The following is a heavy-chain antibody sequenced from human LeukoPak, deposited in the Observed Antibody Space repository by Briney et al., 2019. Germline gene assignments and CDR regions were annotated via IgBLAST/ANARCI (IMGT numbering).Heavy chain of an antibody. D-gene: IGHD2-8*02. CDR3: AIFAGAVPGNLLL. Sequence: GGSLRLSCAASEFTSSAFWMTWVRRPPGKGLEWVANINKDGTEKEYVDTVKGRFSIFRDNAKNSVFLQMNSLRAEDTAVYYCAIFAGAVPGNLLLWGKGTTVIVSA. J-gene: IGHJ6*04. CDR1: EFTSSAFW. CDR2: INKDGTEK. V-gene: IGHV3-7*01.